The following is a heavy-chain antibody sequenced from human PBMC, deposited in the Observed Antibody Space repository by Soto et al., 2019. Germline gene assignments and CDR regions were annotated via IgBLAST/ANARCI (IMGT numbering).Heavy chain of an antibody. D-gene: IGHD4-17*01. CDR3: ARVRTTVVTGWFDP. CDR1: GGSISSYY. Sequence: QVQLQESGPGLVKPSETLSLTCTVSGGSISSYYWSWIRQPPGKGLEWIGYIYYSGSTNYNPSLNSRVPISVDTSKNQFSLKLSSVTAADTAVYYCARVRTTVVTGWFDPWGQGTLVTVSS. V-gene: IGHV4-59*01. J-gene: IGHJ5*02. CDR2: IYYSGST.